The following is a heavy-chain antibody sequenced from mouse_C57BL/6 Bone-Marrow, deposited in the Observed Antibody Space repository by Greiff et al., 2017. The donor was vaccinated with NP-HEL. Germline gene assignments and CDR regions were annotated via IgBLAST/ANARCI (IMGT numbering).Heavy chain of an antibody. D-gene: IGHD2-12*01. CDR2: ISDGGSYT. Sequence: EVQLVESGGGLVKPGGSLKLSCAASGFTFSSYAMSWVRQTPEKRLEWVATISDGGSYTYYPDNVKGRFTISRDNAKNNLYLQMSHLKSEDTAMYYCAREVGYSPFAYWGQGTLVTVSA. CDR1: GFTFSSYA. CDR3: AREVGYSPFAY. V-gene: IGHV5-4*01. J-gene: IGHJ3*01.